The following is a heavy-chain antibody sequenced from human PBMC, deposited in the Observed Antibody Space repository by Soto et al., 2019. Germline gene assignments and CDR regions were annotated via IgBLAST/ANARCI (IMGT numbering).Heavy chain of an antibody. Sequence: TWGALRLPCAASGFTLSPYSMVWVRQAPGTGLKWGSGVSGSGESTFYADSGKGRFTISRDNSRNTVYLQMNSLRVEDPAIYYLANGGSITTICTLKAFGCRGQRTLGTVCS. D-gene: IGHD3-10*01. CDR3: ANGGSITTICTLKAFGC. CDR2: VSGSGEST. CDR1: GFTLSPYS. J-gene: IGHJ4*02. V-gene: IGHV3-23*01.